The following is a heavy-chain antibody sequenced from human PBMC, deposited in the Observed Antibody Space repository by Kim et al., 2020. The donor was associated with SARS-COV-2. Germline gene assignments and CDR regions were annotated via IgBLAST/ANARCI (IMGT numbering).Heavy chain of an antibody. CDR1: GYTFSSYD. D-gene: IGHD4-4*01. Sequence: ASVKVSCTASGYTFSSYDINWVRQATGQGPEWMGWMNPNSGRTGYSQKFQGRVTMTSNTSINTAYMELSSLRSEDTAVYYCARGRSRLQRISWVDPWGQGTLVTVSS. V-gene: IGHV1-8*01. CDR3: ARGRSRLQRISWVDP. J-gene: IGHJ5*02. CDR2: MNPNSGRT.